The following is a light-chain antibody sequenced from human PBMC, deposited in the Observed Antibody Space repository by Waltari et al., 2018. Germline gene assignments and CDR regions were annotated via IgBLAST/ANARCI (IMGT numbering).Light chain of an antibody. CDR3: QSADSSGTPVI. CDR1: TLPKQS. V-gene: IGLV3-25*03. Sequence: SFELTQPPSVSVSPGQTASITCSGNTLPKQSAYWYQQKPGQAPVLIMYKDSERPSGIPERFYGSSSGTTVTLTISGVQGEDEADYYCQSADSSGTPVIFGGGTKLTVL. CDR2: KDS. J-gene: IGLJ2*01.